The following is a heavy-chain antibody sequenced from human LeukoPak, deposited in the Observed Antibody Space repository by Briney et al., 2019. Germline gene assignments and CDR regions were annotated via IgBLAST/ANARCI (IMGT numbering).Heavy chain of an antibody. CDR1: GYTFTTYW. Sequence: GESLKISCKGTGYTFTTYWIGWVRQMPAKGLEWMGIIYPGDSDPRYSPSFQGQVTISADKSISTAYLQWSSLKASDSAMYYCVRHGLGSSWFGFDYWGQGTLVTVSS. J-gene: IGHJ4*02. D-gene: IGHD6-13*01. V-gene: IGHV5-51*01. CDR2: IYPGDSDP. CDR3: VRHGLGSSWFGFDY.